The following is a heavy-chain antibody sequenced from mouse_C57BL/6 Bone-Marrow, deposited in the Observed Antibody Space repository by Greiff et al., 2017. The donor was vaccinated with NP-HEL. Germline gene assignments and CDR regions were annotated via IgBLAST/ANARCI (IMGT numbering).Heavy chain of an antibody. CDR3: ARMHYGSSYVGYWYFDV. CDR2: ISSGSSTI. D-gene: IGHD1-1*01. Sequence: EVHLVESGGGLVKPGGSLKLSCAASGFTFSDYGMHWVRQAPEKGLEWVAYISSGSSTIYYADTVKGRFTISRDNAKNTLFLQMTSLRSEDTAMYYCARMHYGSSYVGYWYFDVWGTGTTVTVSS. CDR1: GFTFSDYG. J-gene: IGHJ1*03. V-gene: IGHV5-17*01.